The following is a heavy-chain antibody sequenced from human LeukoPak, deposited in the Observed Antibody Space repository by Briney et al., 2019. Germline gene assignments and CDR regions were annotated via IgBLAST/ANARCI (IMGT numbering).Heavy chain of an antibody. J-gene: IGHJ3*02. CDR3: ARTPVVVTAHDAFDI. CDR1: GGSISSGGYS. V-gene: IGHV4-30-2*01. D-gene: IGHD2-21*02. CDR2: IYHSGST. Sequence: TSETLSLTCAVSGGSISSGGYSWSWIRQPPGKGLEWIGYIYHSGSTYYNPSLKSRVTISVDRSKNQFSLKLSSVTAADTAVYYCARTPVVVTAHDAFDIWGQGTMVTVSS.